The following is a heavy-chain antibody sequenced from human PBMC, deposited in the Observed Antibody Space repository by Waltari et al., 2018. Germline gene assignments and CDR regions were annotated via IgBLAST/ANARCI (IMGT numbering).Heavy chain of an antibody. Sequence: QVQLVQSGSELKKPGASVKVSCKASGYTFTSYPMNWVRQAPGQGLEWMGWINTNTGNPTYAQGFTGRFVFSLDTSVGTAYLQSSSLKAEDTAVYYCARGSPPLITIFGVVSGAFDIWGQGTMVTVSS. CDR2: INTNTGNP. V-gene: IGHV7-4-1*02. CDR3: ARGSPPLITIFGVVSGAFDI. CDR1: GYTFTSYP. D-gene: IGHD3-3*01. J-gene: IGHJ3*02.